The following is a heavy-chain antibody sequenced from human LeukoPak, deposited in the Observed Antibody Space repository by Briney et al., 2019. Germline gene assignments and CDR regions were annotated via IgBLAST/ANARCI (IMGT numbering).Heavy chain of an antibody. CDR3: AKMAQGGFLEWLLFFDY. CDR1: GFTFDDYG. CDR2: INWNSNNI. V-gene: IGHV3-9*01. D-gene: IGHD3-3*01. J-gene: IGHJ4*02. Sequence: GGSLRLSCAASGFTFDDYGMHWVRQAPGKGLGWVSFINWNSNNIGYADSVKGRFTISRDNAKNSLYLQMNSLRAEDTAVYYCAKMAQGGFLEWLLFFDYWGQGTLVTVSS.